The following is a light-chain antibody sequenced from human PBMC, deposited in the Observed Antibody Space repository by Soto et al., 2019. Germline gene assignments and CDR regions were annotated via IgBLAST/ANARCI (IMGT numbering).Light chain of an antibody. CDR3: QQYGDSVWT. V-gene: IGKV3-20*01. J-gene: IGKJ1*01. CDR2: GAS. CDR1: QSLSNSY. Sequence: ESVWTQSPGTLSWSPGERATLSSRAIQSLSNSYLAWYQQKPGQAPRLLIYGASSSATGIPDRVSGSGCGTDFTLTISRLEPEYFAVYYCQQYGDSVWTFGQGTKVEIK.